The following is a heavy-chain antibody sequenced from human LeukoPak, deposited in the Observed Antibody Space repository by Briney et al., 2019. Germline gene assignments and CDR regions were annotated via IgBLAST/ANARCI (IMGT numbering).Heavy chain of an antibody. V-gene: IGHV1-3*01. CDR1: GYAFTSYA. J-gene: IGHJ4*02. Sequence: ASVKVPCKASGYAFTSYAMHWVRQAPGQRLEWMGWINAGNGNTKYSQKFQGRVTITRDTSASTAYMELSSLRSEDTAVYYCARPLAVSSSWYYFDYWGQGTLVTVSS. CDR2: INAGNGNT. CDR3: ARPLAVSSSWYYFDY. D-gene: IGHD6-13*01.